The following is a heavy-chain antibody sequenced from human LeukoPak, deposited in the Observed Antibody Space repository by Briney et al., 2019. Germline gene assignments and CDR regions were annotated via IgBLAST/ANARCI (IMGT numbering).Heavy chain of an antibody. CDR3: ARRDVVPAAIDY. D-gene: IGHD2-2*01. Sequence: GGSLRLSCAASGFTFSSYAMHWVRQAPGKGLEWMVFIRYDGSNKYYADSVKGRFTISRDNSKNTLYLQMNSLRAEDTAVYYCARRDVVPAAIDYWGQGTLVTVSS. V-gene: IGHV3-30*04. J-gene: IGHJ4*02. CDR2: IRYDGSNK. CDR1: GFTFSSYA.